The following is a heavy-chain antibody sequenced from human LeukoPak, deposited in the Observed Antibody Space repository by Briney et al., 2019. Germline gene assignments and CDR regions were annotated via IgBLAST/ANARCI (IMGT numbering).Heavy chain of an antibody. J-gene: IGHJ4*02. CDR2: MSYDGTNT. D-gene: IGHD4-11*01. Sequence: PGGSLRLSCAASGFTFGDYGMHWVRQTPAKGLEWLAVMSYDGTNTYYEDSVKGRVSISRDNSKNTVYLLLNGLRTEDSAIYYCCSATSMTTVTTDYWGQGTLVSVSS. CDR3: CSATSMTTVTTDY. V-gene: IGHV3-30*03. CDR1: GFTFGDYG.